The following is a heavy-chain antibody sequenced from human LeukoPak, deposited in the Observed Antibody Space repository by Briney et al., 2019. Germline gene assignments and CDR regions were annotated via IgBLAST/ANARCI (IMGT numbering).Heavy chain of an antibody. CDR2: ISYDGSDK. Sequence: PGTSLRLSCAASGFTFGGYGMHWVRQAPGKGLEWVAVISYDGSDKYYSDSVKGRFTISRDTSKNTLYLQMNSLRSDDTAMYHCAKQREGTSWSPDYWGQGTLVTVSS. CDR3: AKQREGTSWSPDY. D-gene: IGHD6-13*01. V-gene: IGHV3-30*18. CDR1: GFTFGGYG. J-gene: IGHJ4*02.